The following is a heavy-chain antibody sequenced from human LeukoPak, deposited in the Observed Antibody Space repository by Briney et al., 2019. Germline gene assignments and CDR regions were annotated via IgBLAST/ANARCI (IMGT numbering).Heavy chain of an antibody. Sequence: GGSLRLSCAASGFTFSSYGMHWVRQAPGKGLEWVAVISYDGSNKYYADSVKGRFTISRDNSKNTLYLQMNSLRAEDTAVYYCARDAQGGGSYYFDYWGQGTLVTVSS. CDR1: GFTFSSYG. J-gene: IGHJ4*02. V-gene: IGHV3-30*03. CDR2: ISYDGSNK. D-gene: IGHD1-26*01. CDR3: ARDAQGGGSYYFDY.